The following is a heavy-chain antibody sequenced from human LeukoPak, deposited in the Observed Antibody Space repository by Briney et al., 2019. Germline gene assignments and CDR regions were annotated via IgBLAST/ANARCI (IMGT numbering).Heavy chain of an antibody. CDR3: ARDQVDFDYTFYYYGMDV. J-gene: IGHJ6*02. D-gene: IGHD4-11*01. CDR1: GFTFGSYS. CDR2: ISSSSSYI. Sequence: PGGSLRLSCAASGFTFGSYSMNWVRQAQGKGLEWVSSISSSSSYIYYADSVKGRFTISRDNAKNSLYLQMNSLRAEDTAVYYCARDQVDFDYTFYYYGMDVWGQGTTVTVSS. V-gene: IGHV3-21*01.